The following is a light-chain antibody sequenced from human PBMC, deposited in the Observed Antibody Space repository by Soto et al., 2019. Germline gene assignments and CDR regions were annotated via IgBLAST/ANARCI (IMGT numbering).Light chain of an antibody. CDR2: EHN. J-gene: IGLJ2*01. Sequence: NFMLTQPHSVSESPGETVTISCTCTSGGIASNYVQWYQQRPGSAPTIVIYEHNQRTSGVPDRFSGSTDGSSNSASLTISGLQTEDEANYYNQSYDSCFVVFGGGTKLTVL. V-gene: IGLV6-57*04. CDR1: SGGIASNY. CDR3: QSYDSCFVV.